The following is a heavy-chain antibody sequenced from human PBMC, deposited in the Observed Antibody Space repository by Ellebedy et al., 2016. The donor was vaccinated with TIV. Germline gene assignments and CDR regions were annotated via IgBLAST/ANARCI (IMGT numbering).Heavy chain of an antibody. V-gene: IGHV3-66*01. J-gene: IGHJ4*02. CDR1: GFTVSSNY. Sequence: GESLKISCAASGFTVSSNYMSWVRQAPGKGLEWVSVIYSGGSTYYADSVKGRFTISRDNSKNTLYLQMNSLRAEDTAVYYCARGPYYDILTGYYNVLDYWGQGTLVTVSS. CDR2: IYSGGST. D-gene: IGHD3-9*01. CDR3: ARGPYYDILTGYYNVLDY.